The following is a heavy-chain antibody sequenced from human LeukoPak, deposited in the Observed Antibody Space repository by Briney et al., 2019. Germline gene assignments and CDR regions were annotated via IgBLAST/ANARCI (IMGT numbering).Heavy chain of an antibody. Sequence: GESLKISCEGSGYSFTSYWIGWVRQMPGKGLEWMGIIYPGDSDTRYSPSFQGQVTISADKSISTAYLQWSSLKASDTAMYYCARRARYCTNGVCENAFDIWGQGTMVNVSS. V-gene: IGHV5-51*01. J-gene: IGHJ3*02. CDR2: IYPGDSDT. CDR1: GYSFTSYW. D-gene: IGHD2-8*01. CDR3: ARRARYCTNGVCENAFDI.